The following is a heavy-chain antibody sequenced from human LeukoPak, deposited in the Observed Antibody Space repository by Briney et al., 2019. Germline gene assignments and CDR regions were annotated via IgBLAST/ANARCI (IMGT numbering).Heavy chain of an antibody. CDR3: ARQYSSSWLSHYYYMDV. CDR2: IYPGDSDT. CDR1: GYSFTSYW. V-gene: IGHV5-51*01. D-gene: IGHD6-13*01. J-gene: IGHJ6*03. Sequence: GESLKISCKGSGYSFTSYWIGWVRPMPGKGLEWMGIIYPGDSDTRYSPSFQGQVTISADKSISTAYLQWSSLKASDTAMYYCARQYSSSWLSHYYYMDVWGKGTTVTVSS.